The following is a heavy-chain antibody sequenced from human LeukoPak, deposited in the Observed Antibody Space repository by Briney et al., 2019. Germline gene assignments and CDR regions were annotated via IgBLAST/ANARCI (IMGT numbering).Heavy chain of an antibody. CDR2: ISGSGGNA. Sequence: PGGSLRLSCAASGFTFSSYAMSWVRQAPGKGLEWVSIISGSGGNAYYAGSVKGRFTISRDNFKNTVYLQMNSLRADDTAIYYCAKARSSTWDYYFDSWGQGTLVTVS. J-gene: IGHJ4*02. CDR3: AKARSSTWDYYFDS. D-gene: IGHD6-13*01. CDR1: GFTFSSYA. V-gene: IGHV3-23*01.